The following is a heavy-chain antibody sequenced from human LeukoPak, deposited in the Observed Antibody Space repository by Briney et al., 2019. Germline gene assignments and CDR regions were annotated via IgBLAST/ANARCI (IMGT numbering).Heavy chain of an antibody. V-gene: IGHV4-30-4*01. CDR3: ARVRYYDSSGYYPLDY. CDR1: GGSISSGDYY. Sequence: SETLSLTCTVSGGSISSGDYYWGWIRQPPGKGLEWIGYIYYSGSTYYNPSLKSRVTISIDTSKNQFSLKLSSVTAADTAVYYCARVRYYDSSGYYPLDYWGQGTLVTVSS. D-gene: IGHD3-22*01. J-gene: IGHJ4*02. CDR2: IYYSGST.